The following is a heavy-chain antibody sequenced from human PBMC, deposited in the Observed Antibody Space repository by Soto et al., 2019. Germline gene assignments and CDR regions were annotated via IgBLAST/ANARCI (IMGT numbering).Heavy chain of an antibody. Sequence: ASAKVSCKASGYTFTSYAMHWVRQAPGQRLEWMGWINAGNGNTKYSQKFQGRVTITRDTSASTAYMELSSLRSEDTAVYYCARELYRFDAFDIWGQGTMVTVSS. CDR1: GYTFTSYA. CDR3: ARELYRFDAFDI. V-gene: IGHV1-3*01. CDR2: INAGNGNT. J-gene: IGHJ3*02. D-gene: IGHD2-2*02.